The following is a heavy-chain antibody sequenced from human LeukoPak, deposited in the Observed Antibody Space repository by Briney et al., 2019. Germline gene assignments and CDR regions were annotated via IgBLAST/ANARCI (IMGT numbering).Heavy chain of an antibody. CDR1: GGSITSYY. Sequence: SETLSHTCTVSGGSITSYYWSWVRQPPGKGLEWIGYIYYSGSTSYNPSLKNRVTISLDTSKNQFSLKLTSVTAADTAVYYCARADHHYVILTAYSYDDFDIWGQGTMVTVSS. V-gene: IGHV4-59*01. D-gene: IGHD3-9*01. CDR2: IYYSGST. CDR3: ARADHHYVILTAYSYDDFDI. J-gene: IGHJ3*02.